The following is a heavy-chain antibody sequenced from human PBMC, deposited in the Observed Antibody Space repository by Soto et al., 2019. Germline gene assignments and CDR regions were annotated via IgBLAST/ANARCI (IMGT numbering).Heavy chain of an antibody. CDR1: GFTFNNSG. J-gene: IGHJ4*02. Sequence: LRLSCAASGFTFNNSGMHWVRQAPGKGLEWVAGVSYDGDYKYYADSVKGRFTTSRDNSKNTLSLQVSSPRSEDTAVYWCSKNRLWLVPYFDYWGQGTLVTVSS. V-gene: IGHV3-30*18. CDR3: SKNRLWLVPYFDY. CDR2: VSYDGDYK. D-gene: IGHD6-19*01.